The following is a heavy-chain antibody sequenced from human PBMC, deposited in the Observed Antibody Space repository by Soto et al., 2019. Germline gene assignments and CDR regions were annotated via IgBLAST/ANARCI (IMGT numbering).Heavy chain of an antibody. D-gene: IGHD3-10*01. Sequence: QVQLQESGPGLVKPSQTLSLTCTVSGASISSRGYYWSWIRQHPGRGLEWIGYIYYSGSTYYNPSLKSRVIISVDTSNSQFSLKLNSVTAADTAVYYCARVGEIIGDYWGQGTLVTVSS. V-gene: IGHV4-31*03. CDR3: ARVGEIIGDY. CDR1: GASISSRGYY. J-gene: IGHJ4*02. CDR2: IYYSGST.